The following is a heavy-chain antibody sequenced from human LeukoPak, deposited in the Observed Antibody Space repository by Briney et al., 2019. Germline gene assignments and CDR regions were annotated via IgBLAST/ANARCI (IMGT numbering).Heavy chain of an antibody. CDR1: GYTFTGYY. CDR2: INPHSGDT. J-gene: IGHJ4*02. D-gene: IGHD5-12*01. CDR3: ARVWLSPYFFDY. Sequence: ASVKVSCKASGYTFTGYYMHWVRQAPGQGLEWMGWINPHSGDTIYAQKFQGRVTMTRDTSISTAYVELSRLRSDDTAVFYCARVWLSPYFFDYWGQGTLVTVSS. V-gene: IGHV1-2*02.